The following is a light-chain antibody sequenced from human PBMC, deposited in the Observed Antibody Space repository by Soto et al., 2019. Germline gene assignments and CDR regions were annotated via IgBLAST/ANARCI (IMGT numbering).Light chain of an antibody. V-gene: IGKV3-15*01. CDR3: QQYNSWWT. Sequence: EIVMTQSPATLSVSPGERATLSCRASQSVSSNLAWYQQKPGQAPRLLIYGASTRATGIPARFSGSGSGTEFTLTISGLQSEDFAVYYCQQYNSWWTFGQGTKVEI. CDR2: GAS. CDR1: QSVSSN. J-gene: IGKJ1*01.